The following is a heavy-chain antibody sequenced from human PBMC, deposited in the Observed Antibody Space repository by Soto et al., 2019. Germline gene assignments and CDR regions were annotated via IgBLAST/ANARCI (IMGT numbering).Heavy chain of an antibody. V-gene: IGHV4-34*01. CDR3: ARGYDSGDYYYSGMDV. J-gene: IGHJ6*02. CDR1: GGSFSGYY. Sequence: SETLSLTCAVYGGSFSGYYWSWIRQPPGKGLEWIGEINHSGSTNYNPSLKSRVTISVDTSKNQFSLKLSSVTAADTAVYYCARGYDSGDYYYSGMDVSGQGTTVTVSS. D-gene: IGHD3-22*01. CDR2: INHSGST.